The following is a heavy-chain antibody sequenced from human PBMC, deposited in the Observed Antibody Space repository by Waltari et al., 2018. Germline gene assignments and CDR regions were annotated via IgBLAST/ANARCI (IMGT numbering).Heavy chain of an antibody. V-gene: IGHV3-23*01. CDR3: AKDLSSSSSWYGHIVDY. D-gene: IGHD6-13*01. CDR2: ISGSGGST. CDR1: GFTFSSYA. Sequence: EVQLLESGGGLVQPGGSLRLSCAASGFTFSSYAMSWVRQAPGKGLEWVSAISGSGGSTYYADSVKGRFTISRDNSKNTLYLQMNSLRAEDTAVYYCAKDLSSSSSWYGHIVDYWGQGTLVTVSS. J-gene: IGHJ4*02.